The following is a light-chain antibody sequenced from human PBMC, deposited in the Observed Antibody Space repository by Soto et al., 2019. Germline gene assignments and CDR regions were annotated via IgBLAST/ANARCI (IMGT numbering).Light chain of an antibody. CDR2: DAS. CDR3: QHYNSDPWT. CDR1: QTIRRW. V-gene: IGKV1-5*01. Sequence: DIAMTQSPSTLSASVGDRLTITCRASQTIRRWLAWYQQRPGKAPKVLIHDASTLESGVPARFSGSGSETEFTLTISSLQPEDSATYYCQHYNSDPWTFGQGTKVEIK. J-gene: IGKJ1*01.